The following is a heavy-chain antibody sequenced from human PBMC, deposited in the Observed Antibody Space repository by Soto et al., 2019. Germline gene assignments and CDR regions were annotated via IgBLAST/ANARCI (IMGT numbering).Heavy chain of an antibody. Sequence: EVQLVESGGGLVQPGGSLRLSCAASRFTFSSYSMNWVRQAPGKGLEWVSYISSSSNIIHYADSVKGRFTISRDNAKNSLYLHMNSLRAELTAVYYCARDREGDGYNFDYWGQGTLVTVSS. J-gene: IGHJ4*02. D-gene: IGHD5-12*01. CDR2: ISSSSNII. V-gene: IGHV3-48*01. CDR1: RFTFSSYS. CDR3: ARDREGDGYNFDY.